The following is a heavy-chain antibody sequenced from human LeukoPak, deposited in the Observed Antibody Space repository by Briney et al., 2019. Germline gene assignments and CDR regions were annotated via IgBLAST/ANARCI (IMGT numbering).Heavy chain of an antibody. V-gene: IGHV3-23*01. Sequence: GGSLRLSCAASGFTFSSYAMSWVRQAPGKGLEWVSAISGSGGSTYYADSVKGRFTISRDNSKNTLYLQMNSLRAEDTAVYYCAKARYRDYGDYAGDAFDIWGPGTMVTVPS. CDR3: AKARYRDYGDYAGDAFDI. CDR2: ISGSGGST. D-gene: IGHD4-17*01. CDR1: GFTFSSYA. J-gene: IGHJ3*02.